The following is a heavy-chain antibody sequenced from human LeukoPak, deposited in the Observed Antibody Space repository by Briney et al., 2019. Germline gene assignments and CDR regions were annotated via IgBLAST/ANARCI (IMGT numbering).Heavy chain of an antibody. J-gene: IGHJ4*02. D-gene: IGHD5-18*01. V-gene: IGHV3-23*01. Sequence: QPGGSLRLSCAASGCTFSSYAMSWVRQAPGKGLEWVSAISGSGGSTYYADSVKGRFTISRDNSKNTLYLQMSGLRDEDTALYYCARGLAYSYGYGIDFWGQGTLVTVSS. CDR3: ARGLAYSYGYGIDF. CDR1: GCTFSSYA. CDR2: ISGSGGST.